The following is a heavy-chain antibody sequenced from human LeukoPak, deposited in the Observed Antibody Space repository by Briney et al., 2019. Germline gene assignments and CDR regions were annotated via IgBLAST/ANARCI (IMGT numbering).Heavy chain of an antibody. CDR2: INHSGST. Sequence: SETLSLTCAVYGGSFSGYYWSWISQPPGKGLEWIGEINHSGSTNYNPSLKSRVTISVDTSNNQFSLKLSSVTAADTAVYYCARGDILTGFYSFDYWGQGTLVTVSS. CDR1: GGSFSGYY. J-gene: IGHJ4*02. D-gene: IGHD3-9*01. CDR3: ARGDILTGFYSFDY. V-gene: IGHV4-34*01.